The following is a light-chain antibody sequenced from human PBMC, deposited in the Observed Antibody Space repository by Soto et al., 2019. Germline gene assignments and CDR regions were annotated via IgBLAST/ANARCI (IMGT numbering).Light chain of an antibody. CDR2: KAS. Sequence: DIQLTQSPSTLSSSVGDRATISFRASQSISSKLAWYQQKPGKAPRLLIYKASTIASGIPARFSGSGSETEFTLTISSLQSEDFAVYYCQQCNCYSTFGQGTKVDIK. V-gene: IGKV1-5*03. CDR3: QQCNCYST. J-gene: IGKJ1*01. CDR1: QSISSK.